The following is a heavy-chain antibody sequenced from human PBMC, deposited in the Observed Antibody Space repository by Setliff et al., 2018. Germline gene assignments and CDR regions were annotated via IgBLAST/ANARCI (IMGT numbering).Heavy chain of an antibody. Sequence: SETLSLTCTVSGGSISSHYWTWTRQPAGKGLEWIGRLYTSGDTNYNPSLKSRVSMSLDTSKNLFSLKLSSVTAADTTVYYCARDRVVVLAGRRGFYFDCWGQGTLVTVSS. D-gene: IGHD2-15*01. CDR1: GGSISSHY. J-gene: IGHJ4*02. CDR3: ARDRVVVLAGRRGFYFDC. CDR2: LYTSGDT. V-gene: IGHV4-4*07.